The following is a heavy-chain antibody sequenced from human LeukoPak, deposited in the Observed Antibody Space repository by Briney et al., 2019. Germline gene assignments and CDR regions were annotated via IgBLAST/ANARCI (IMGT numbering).Heavy chain of an antibody. CDR3: ARAGGAYYYDSSGYLDY. V-gene: IGHV3-73*01. D-gene: IGHD3-22*01. Sequence: GGSLRLSCAASGFTFSGSAMHWVRQASGKGLEWVVRIRSKANSHATAYAASGKGRFTISRDDSKNTAYLQMNSLKTEDTAVYYCARAGGAYYYDSSGYLDYWGQGTLVTVSS. J-gene: IGHJ4*02. CDR1: GFTFSGSA. CDR2: IRSKANSHAT.